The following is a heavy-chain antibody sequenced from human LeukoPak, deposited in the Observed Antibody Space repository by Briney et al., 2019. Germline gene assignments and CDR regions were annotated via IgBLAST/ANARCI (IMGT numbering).Heavy chain of an antibody. V-gene: IGHV4-59*01. J-gene: IGHJ4*02. Sequence: PSETLSLTRTVSSGSISYFYWNWIRQPPGKGLEWIGYIHYTGSTNYNPSLKSRVTISVDTSKNQFSLKLSSVTAADTAVYYCATYTNRLHYWGQGTLVTVSS. D-gene: IGHD2-8*01. CDR2: IHYTGST. CDR3: ATYTNRLHY. CDR1: SGSISYFY.